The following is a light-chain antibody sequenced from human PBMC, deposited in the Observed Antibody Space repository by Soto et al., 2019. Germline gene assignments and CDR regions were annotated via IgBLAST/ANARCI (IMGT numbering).Light chain of an antibody. J-gene: IGKJ2*03. Sequence: DIPMTQSPSTLSASVGDRVIITCRASQSITNWLAWYQQKPGSPPKLLNYKASILRDGVPSRFGGNGTGTEFTLTISSLQPDDFADDYCQQCDSHPYSCGQGTKVDIK. CDR3: QQCDSHPYS. CDR2: KAS. V-gene: IGKV1-5*03. CDR1: QSITNW.